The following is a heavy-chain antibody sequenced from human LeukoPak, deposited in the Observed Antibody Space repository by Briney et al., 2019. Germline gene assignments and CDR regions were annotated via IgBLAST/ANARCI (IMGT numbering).Heavy chain of an antibody. CDR3: AKDDAWLRFGE. D-gene: IGHD3-10*01. J-gene: IGHJ4*02. CDR2: INPSGGST. V-gene: IGHV1-46*01. Sequence: ASVKVSCKASGYTFTIHWVRQPPGQGLEWMGIINPSGGSTSYAQKFQGRVTMTRDTSTSTVYMELSSLRSEDTAVYYCAKDDAWLRFGEWSQGTLVTVSS. CDR1: GYTFT.